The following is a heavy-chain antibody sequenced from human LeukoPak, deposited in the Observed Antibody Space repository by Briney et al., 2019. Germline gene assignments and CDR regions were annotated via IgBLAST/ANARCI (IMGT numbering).Heavy chain of an antibody. Sequence: GESLKISCKASGYIFTTYWIGWVRQMPGKGLECMGIIYPGDSESRYSPSFQGQVTISADESISTAYLQWSSLKASDTAMYYCARGLNDYFDYWGQGTLVTVSS. V-gene: IGHV5-51*01. CDR1: GYIFTTYW. CDR2: IYPGDSES. CDR3: ARGLNDYFDY. D-gene: IGHD3-16*01. J-gene: IGHJ4*02.